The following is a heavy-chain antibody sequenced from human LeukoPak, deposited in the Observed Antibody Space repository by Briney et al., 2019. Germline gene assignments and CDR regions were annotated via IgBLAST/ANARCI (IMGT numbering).Heavy chain of an antibody. CDR2: ISWNGGSI. D-gene: IGHD1-7*01. V-gene: IGHV3-9*01. CDR3: ARVLNYPEFFDY. CDR1: GFTFDDYA. J-gene: IGHJ4*02. Sequence: GGSLRLSCAASGFTFDDYAMHWVRQAPGKGLEWVSVISWNGGSIGYADSVKGRFTISRDNAKNSLYLQMNSLRAEDTAVYYCARVLNYPEFFDYWGQGTLVTVSS.